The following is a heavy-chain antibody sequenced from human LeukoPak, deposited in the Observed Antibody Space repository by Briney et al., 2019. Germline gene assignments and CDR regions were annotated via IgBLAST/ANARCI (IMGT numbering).Heavy chain of an antibody. CDR1: DGSISGYY. V-gene: IGHV4-59*08. CDR2: MYYSGST. CDR3: ARGAGAGYNLQPFDY. Sequence: SETLSLTCTVSDGSISGYYWNWIRQPPGKGLEWIGYMYYSGSTNYNPSLKSRVTMSADTSRNQFSLKLSSVTAADTAVYYCARGAGAGYNLQPFDYWGQGTLVTVSS. D-gene: IGHD5-24*01. J-gene: IGHJ4*02.